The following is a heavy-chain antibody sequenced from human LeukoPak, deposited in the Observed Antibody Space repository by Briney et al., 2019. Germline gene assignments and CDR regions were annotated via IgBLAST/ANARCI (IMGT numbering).Heavy chain of an antibody. Sequence: ASVKVSCKASGYTFTNYYMHWVRQAPGQGLEWMGWVNPNSGGTNYAQKFQGRVTMTRDTSISTAYMELSRLRSDDTAVYYCARVHVAYYYDSSGYFDYWGQGTLVTVSS. V-gene: IGHV1-2*02. J-gene: IGHJ4*02. D-gene: IGHD3-22*01. CDR3: ARVHVAYYYDSSGYFDY. CDR2: VNPNSGGT. CDR1: GYTFTNYY.